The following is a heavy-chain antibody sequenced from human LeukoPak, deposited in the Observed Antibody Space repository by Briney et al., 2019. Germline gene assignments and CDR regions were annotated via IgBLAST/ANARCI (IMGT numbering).Heavy chain of an antibody. CDR1: GFTFRNAW. CDR3: TTNDAFDI. CDR2: IKSNTDVGTI. Sequence: PGGSLRLSCVASGFTFRNAWMNWVRQAPGKGREWVGRIKSNTDVGTIDYAAPVKGRFTISRDDTKNTLYLQMNSLKTEDTALYYCTTNDAFDIWGQGTMVTVSS. V-gene: IGHV3-15*01. J-gene: IGHJ3*02.